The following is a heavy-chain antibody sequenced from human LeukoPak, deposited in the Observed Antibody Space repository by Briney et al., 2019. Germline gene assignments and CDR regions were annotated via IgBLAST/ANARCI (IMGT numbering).Heavy chain of an antibody. D-gene: IGHD1-26*01. CDR1: GGTFSSYT. Sequence: SVKVSCKASGGTFSSYTISWVRQAPGQGLEWMGRIIPIRGRANYAQKFQGRVTITADKSTSTAYMELSSLRSEDTAVYYCARGDKWERHYYYHYYMEVWGKGTTVTVCS. CDR3: ARGDKWERHYYYHYYMEV. CDR2: IIPIRGRA. V-gene: IGHV1-69*08. J-gene: IGHJ6*03.